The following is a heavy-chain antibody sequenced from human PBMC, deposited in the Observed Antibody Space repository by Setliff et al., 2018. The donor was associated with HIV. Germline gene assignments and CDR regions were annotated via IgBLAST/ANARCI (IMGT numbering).Heavy chain of an antibody. CDR1: GHTFTNYD. D-gene: IGHD1-20*01. J-gene: IGHJ4*02. V-gene: IGHV1-8*01. CDR2: MNPNSGVS. Sequence: GASVKVSCKPSGHTFTNYDIHWMRRATGQGLEWMGWMNPNSGVSGYSQEFQDRVTITRDTSASTAYMELSSLRAEDTALYYCARDYSRYTWNYFDYWGQGTLVTVSS. CDR3: ARDYSRYTWNYFDY.